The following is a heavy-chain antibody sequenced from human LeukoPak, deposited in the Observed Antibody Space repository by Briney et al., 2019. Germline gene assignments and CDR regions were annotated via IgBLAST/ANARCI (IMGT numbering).Heavy chain of an antibody. D-gene: IGHD2-2*01. CDR1: GGSISSYY. CDR2: IYYSGST. V-gene: IGHV4-59*01. CDR3: AAVPAAMENNWFDP. Sequence: PSETLSLTCTVSGGSISSYYWSWIRQPPGKGLEWIGYIYYSGSTNYNPSLKSRVTISVDTYKNQFSLKLSSVTAADTAVYYCAAVPAAMENNWFDPWGQGTLVTVSS. J-gene: IGHJ5*02.